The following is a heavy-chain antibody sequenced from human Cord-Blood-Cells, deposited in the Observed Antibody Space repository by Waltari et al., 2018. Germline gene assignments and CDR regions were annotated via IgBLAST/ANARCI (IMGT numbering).Heavy chain of an antibody. CDR2: ISSSSSYI. Sequence: EVQLVESGGGMVKPGGSLRLSCAASGFTFSSYSMNWVRQAPGKGLEWGSAISSSSSYIYYADSVKGRFTISRDNAKNSLYLQMNSLRAEDTAVYYCARGGSSSFDYWGQGTLVTVSS. V-gene: IGHV3-21*01. CDR1: GFTFSSYS. CDR3: ARGGSSSFDY. J-gene: IGHJ4*02. D-gene: IGHD6-6*01.